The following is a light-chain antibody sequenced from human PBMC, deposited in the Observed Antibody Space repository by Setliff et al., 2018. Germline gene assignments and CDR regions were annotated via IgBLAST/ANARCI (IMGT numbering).Light chain of an antibody. CDR3: CSYAGSSTFVV. Sequence: QSVLTQPASVSGSPGQSITISCTGTSSGVGSYNLVSWYQQHPGKAPKLMICEVSKRPSGVSNRFSGSKSGNTASLTISGLQAEDEADYYCCSYAGSSTFVVFGGGTKVTVL. CDR2: EVS. V-gene: IGLV2-23*02. J-gene: IGLJ2*01. CDR1: SSGVGSYNL.